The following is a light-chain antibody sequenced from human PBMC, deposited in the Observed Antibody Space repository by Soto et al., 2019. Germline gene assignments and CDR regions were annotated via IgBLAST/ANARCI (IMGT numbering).Light chain of an antibody. Sequence: QSALTQPPSASGSPGQSLTISCAGTGGDVGAYKYVSWYQQHPGKAPKLIIYEVDKRPSGVPDRFSGSKSGNTASLTVSGLQAEDEADYYCSSYGGSNIPLYVFGTGTKVTVL. V-gene: IGLV2-8*01. CDR1: GGDVGAYKY. J-gene: IGLJ1*01. CDR2: EVD. CDR3: SSYGGSNIPLYV.